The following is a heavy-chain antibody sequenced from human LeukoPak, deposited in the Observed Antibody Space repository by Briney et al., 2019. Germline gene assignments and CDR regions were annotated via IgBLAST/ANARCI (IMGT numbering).Heavy chain of an antibody. CDR1: GFTFSSYA. D-gene: IGHD3-9*01. CDR2: ISSNGGST. CDR3: ARGSQLRYFDWLSDY. V-gene: IGHV3-64*01. Sequence: GGSLRLSCAASGFTFSSYAMHWVRQAPGKGLEYVSAISSNGGSTYYANSVKGRFTISRDNSKNTLYLQMGSLRAEDMAVYYCARGSQLRYFDWLSDYWGQGTLVTVSS. J-gene: IGHJ4*02.